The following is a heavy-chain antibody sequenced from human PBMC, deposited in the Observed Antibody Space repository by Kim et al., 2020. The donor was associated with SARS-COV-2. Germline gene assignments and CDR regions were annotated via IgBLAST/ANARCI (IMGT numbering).Heavy chain of an antibody. CDR3: ARPDGIAAASSFDI. J-gene: IGHJ3*02. Sequence: SPSFQGQVTIAADKSLRTAYLQWSSLKASDTAMYYCARPDGIAAASSFDIWGQGTMVTVSS. D-gene: IGHD6-13*01. V-gene: IGHV5-51*01.